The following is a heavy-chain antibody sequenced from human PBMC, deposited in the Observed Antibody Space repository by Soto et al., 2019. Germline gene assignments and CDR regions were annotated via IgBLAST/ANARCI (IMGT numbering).Heavy chain of an antibody. D-gene: IGHD1-26*01. V-gene: IGHV3-7*05. CDR1: GFVFGNYW. Sequence: GGSLRLSCAASGFVFGNYWMHWVRQAPGKGLEWVANINQDGSQNYFADAVMGRFIISRDNAKNSVHLQMNSLRAEDTAVYFCVRDIGWYSFDKWGHGTLVTVSS. CDR2: INQDGSQN. J-gene: IGHJ4*01. CDR3: VRDIGWYSFDK.